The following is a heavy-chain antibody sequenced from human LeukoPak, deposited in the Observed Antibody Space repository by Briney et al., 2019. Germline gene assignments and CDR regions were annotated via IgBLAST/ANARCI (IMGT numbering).Heavy chain of an antibody. J-gene: IGHJ5*02. D-gene: IGHD3-3*01. Sequence: SETLSLTCAVYGGSFSGYYWSWIRQPPGKGLEWIGEINHSGSTNYNPSLKSRVTISVDTSKNQFSLKLSSVTAADTAVYYCARGREWFQTNIWFDPWGQGTLVTVSS. CDR1: GGSFSGYY. CDR3: ARGREWFQTNIWFDP. CDR2: INHSGST. V-gene: IGHV4-34*01.